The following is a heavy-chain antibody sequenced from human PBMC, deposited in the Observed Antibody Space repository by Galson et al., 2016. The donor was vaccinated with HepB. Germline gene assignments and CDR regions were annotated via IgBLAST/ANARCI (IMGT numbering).Heavy chain of an antibody. CDR2: ITNDGDIK. V-gene: IGHV3-33*05. J-gene: IGHJ4*02. Sequence: SLRLSCAASGFTFSRYGIHWVRQAPGKGLEWVAVITNDGDIKYYTDSVKGRFTISRDNSRNTLDLQMNSLRAEDTALYYCARDDDRSGNNLDYWGQGTLVTVSS. D-gene: IGHD3-22*01. CDR1: GFTFSRYG. CDR3: ARDDDRSGNNLDY.